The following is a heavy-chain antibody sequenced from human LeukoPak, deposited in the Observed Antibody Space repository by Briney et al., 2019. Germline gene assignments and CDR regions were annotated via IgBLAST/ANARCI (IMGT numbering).Heavy chain of an antibody. CDR1: GGTFSSYA. Sequence: GASVTVSCKASGGTFSSYAISWVRQAPGQGLEWMGGIIPIFGTANYAQKFQGRVTITADESTSTAYMELSSLRSEDTAVYYCARDYYDFWSGYYTPSAYYGMDVWGQGTTVTVSS. J-gene: IGHJ6*02. CDR2: IIPIFGTA. CDR3: ARDYYDFWSGYYTPSAYYGMDV. V-gene: IGHV1-69*13. D-gene: IGHD3-3*01.